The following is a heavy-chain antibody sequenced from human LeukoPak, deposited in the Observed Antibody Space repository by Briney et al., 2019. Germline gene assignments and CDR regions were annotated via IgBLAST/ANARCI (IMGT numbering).Heavy chain of an antibody. CDR2: ISSSSSTI. D-gene: IGHD3-3*01. J-gene: IGHJ3*02. CDR3: ARDPYWTIFGVVTYDAFDI. CDR1: GFTFSSYS. V-gene: IGHV3-48*01. Sequence: GGSLRLSCAASGFTFSSYSMNWVRQAPGKGLEWVSYISSSSSTIYYADSVKGRFTISRDNAKNSLYLQVNSLRAEDTAVYYCARDPYWTIFGVVTYDAFDIWGQGTMVTVSS.